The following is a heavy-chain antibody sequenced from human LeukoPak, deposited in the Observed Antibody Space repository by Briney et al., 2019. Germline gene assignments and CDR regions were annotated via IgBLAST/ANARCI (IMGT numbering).Heavy chain of an antibody. CDR3: AKAQLTHPNTYYYYGMDV. J-gene: IGHJ6*02. CDR2: IIPILGIA. Sequence: SVKVSCKASGGTFSSYAISWVRQAPGQGLEWMGRIIPILGIANYAQEFQGRVTITADRSTSTAYMELSSLRSEDTAVYYCAKAQLTHPNTYYYYGMDVWGQGTTVTVSS. V-gene: IGHV1-69*04. CDR1: GGTFSSYA. D-gene: IGHD6-13*01.